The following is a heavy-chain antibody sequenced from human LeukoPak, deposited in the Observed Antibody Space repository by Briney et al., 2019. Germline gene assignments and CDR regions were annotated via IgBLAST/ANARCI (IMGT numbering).Heavy chain of an antibody. Sequence: GGSLRLSCAASGFTFSSYAMSWVRQAPGKGLEWVSAISGSGGSTYYADSVKGRFTISRDNSKNTLYLQMNSLRAEDTAVYYCARAQYGSGTYYYAFDIWGQGTMVTVSS. CDR3: ARAQYGSGTYYYAFDI. D-gene: IGHD3-10*01. CDR1: GFTFSSYA. J-gene: IGHJ3*02. CDR2: ISGSGGST. V-gene: IGHV3-23*01.